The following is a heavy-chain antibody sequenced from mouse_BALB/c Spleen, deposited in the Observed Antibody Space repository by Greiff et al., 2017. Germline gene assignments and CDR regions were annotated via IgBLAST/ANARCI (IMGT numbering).Heavy chain of an antibody. J-gene: IGHJ2*01. CDR1: GYTFTSYW. D-gene: IGHD4-1*01. CDR3: ARESGTDYLDY. V-gene: IGHV1S41*01. Sequence: DLVKPGASVKLSCKASGYTFTSYWINWIKQRPGQGLEWIGRIAPGSGSTYYNEMFKGKATLTVDTSSSTAYIQLSSLSSEDSAVYFCARESGTDYLDYWGQGTTLTVSS. CDR2: IAPGSGST.